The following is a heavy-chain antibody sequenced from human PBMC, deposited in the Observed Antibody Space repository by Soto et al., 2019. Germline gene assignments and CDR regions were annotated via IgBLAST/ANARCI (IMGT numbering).Heavy chain of an antibody. CDR3: ARMFHCSGGTCPFDY. CDR1: GFSLSTSGMR. D-gene: IGHD2-15*01. Sequence: SGPTLVNPTQTLTLTCTFSGFSLSTSGMRVSWIRQPPGKALEWLARIDWDDDKFYNTSLKTRLTISKDSSKNQEVLTMTNMDPVDTATYYCARMFHCSGGTCPFDYWGQGALVTVS. J-gene: IGHJ4*02. V-gene: IGHV2-70*04. CDR2: IDWDDDK.